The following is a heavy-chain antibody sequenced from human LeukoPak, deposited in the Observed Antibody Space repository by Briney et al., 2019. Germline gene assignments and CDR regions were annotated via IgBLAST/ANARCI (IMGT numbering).Heavy chain of an antibody. CDR1: GGSISSYY. CDR3: ARQRYDILTGHKRSNFDY. CDR2: IYYSGST. D-gene: IGHD3-9*01. Sequence: SETLSLTCTVSGGSISSYYWSWIRQPAGKGLEWIGRIYYSGSTNYNPSLKSRVTISVDTSKNQFSLKLSSVTAADTAVYYCARQRYDILTGHKRSNFDYWGQGTLVTVSS. V-gene: IGHV4-59*08. J-gene: IGHJ4*02.